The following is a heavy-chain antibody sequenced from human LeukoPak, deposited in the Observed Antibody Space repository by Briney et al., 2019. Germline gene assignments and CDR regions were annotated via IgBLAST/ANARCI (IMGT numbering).Heavy chain of an antibody. D-gene: IGHD1-26*01. Sequence: GGSLRLSCAASGFTFSSYSMNWVRQAPGKGPEWVSSISGSGTYTYYADSVEGRFTISRDNAKNSLYLQMNSLRAEDTAVYYCARDVVGSTYHYWGQGTLVTVSS. V-gene: IGHV3-21*01. CDR3: ARDVVGSTYHY. J-gene: IGHJ4*02. CDR2: ISGSGTYT. CDR1: GFTFSSYS.